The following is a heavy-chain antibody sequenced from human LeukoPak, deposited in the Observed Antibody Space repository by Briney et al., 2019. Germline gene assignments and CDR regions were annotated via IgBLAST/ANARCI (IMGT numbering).Heavy chain of an antibody. CDR1: GGSISSGDYY. Sequence: SETLSLTCTVSGGSISSGDYYWSWIRQPPGKGLEWIGYIYYSGSTYYNPSLKSRVTISVDTSKNQFSLKLSSVTAADTAVYYCAREPGYCSGGSCSNNWFDPWGQGTLVTVSS. V-gene: IGHV4-30-4*01. CDR2: IYYSGST. D-gene: IGHD2-15*01. CDR3: AREPGYCSGGSCSNNWFDP. J-gene: IGHJ5*02.